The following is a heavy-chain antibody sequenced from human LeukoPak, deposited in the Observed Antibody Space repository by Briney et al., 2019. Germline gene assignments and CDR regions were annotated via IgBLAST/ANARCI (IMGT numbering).Heavy chain of an antibody. CDR1: GGSISSSNW. CDR3: ARARANYGPRDNWFDP. Sequence: SETLSLTCAVSGGSISSSNWWSWVRQPPGKGLEWIGEIYHSGSTNYNPSLKSRVTISVDKSKNQFSLKLSPVTAADTAVYYCARARANYGPRDNWFDPWGQGTLVTVSS. J-gene: IGHJ5*02. D-gene: IGHD4/OR15-4a*01. CDR2: IYHSGST. V-gene: IGHV4-4*02.